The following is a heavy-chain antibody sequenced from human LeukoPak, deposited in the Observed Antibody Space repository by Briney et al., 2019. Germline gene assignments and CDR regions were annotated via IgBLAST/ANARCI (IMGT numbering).Heavy chain of an antibody. Sequence: GGSLRLSCEASGFNLSNYWMVWVRQAPGKGLEWVAYIKHDGSENHFVDSVKRRFSISRDNPHKSLYLDMNSLRAEDTALYFWARGGRSLWFPDLLTYWGQGILVTVSS. J-gene: IGHJ4*02. D-gene: IGHD3-10*01. CDR1: GFNLSNYW. CDR2: IKHDGSEN. V-gene: IGHV3-7*01. CDR3: ARGGRSLWFPDLLTY.